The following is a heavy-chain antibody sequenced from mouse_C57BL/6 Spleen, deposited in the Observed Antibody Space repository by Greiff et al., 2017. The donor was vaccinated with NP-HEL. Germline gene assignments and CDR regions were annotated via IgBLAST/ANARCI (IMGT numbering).Heavy chain of an antibody. J-gene: IGHJ3*01. V-gene: IGHV1-82*01. D-gene: IGHD2-4*01. CDR3: ARCDYYDYDQGGFAY. CDR2: IYPGDGDT. Sequence: QVQLQQSGPELVKPGASVKISCKASGYAFSSSWMNWVKQRPGKGLEWIGRIYPGDGDTNYNGKFKGKATLTADKSSSTAYMQLSSLTSEDSAVYFCARCDYYDYDQGGFAYWGQGTLVTVSA. CDR1: GYAFSSSW.